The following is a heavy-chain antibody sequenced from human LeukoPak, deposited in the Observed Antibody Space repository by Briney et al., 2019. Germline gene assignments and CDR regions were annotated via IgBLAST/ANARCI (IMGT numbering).Heavy chain of an antibody. V-gene: IGHV4-4*02. D-gene: IGHD4-17*01. Sequence: SETLSLTCAISGGSISSSNWWTWVRQPPGKGLEWVGEIYLRGNTNYNPSLESRVTISVDESKAQLSLRLESVTAADTAVYYCARGTITTVTDSWGPGTLVTVSS. CDR1: GGSISSSNW. CDR2: IYLRGNT. CDR3: ARGTITTVTDS. J-gene: IGHJ4*02.